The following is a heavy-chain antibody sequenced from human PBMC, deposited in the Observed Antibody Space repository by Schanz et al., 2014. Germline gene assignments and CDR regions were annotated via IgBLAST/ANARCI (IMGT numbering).Heavy chain of an antibody. V-gene: IGHV3-74*01. Sequence: EVQLVESGGGLVQPGGSLRLSCAASGFTFSSYWMHWVRQVPGKGLVWVARINSVGSNTDYADSVTGRFTISRDNAKNTLYLQINALRAEDTAVYYCARKMKLGVYGGKGHDSLDIWGQGTMVTVSS. CDR1: GFTFSSYW. CDR2: INSVGSNT. J-gene: IGHJ3*02. CDR3: ARKMKLGVYGGKGHDSLDI. D-gene: IGHD4-17*01.